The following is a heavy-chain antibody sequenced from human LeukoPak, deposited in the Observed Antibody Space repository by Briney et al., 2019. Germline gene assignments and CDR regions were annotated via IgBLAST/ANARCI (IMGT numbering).Heavy chain of an antibody. CDR2: ISGSGGST. CDR3: AKVGLLWFGAGGLRRAEYFQH. CDR1: GFTFSSYA. V-gene: IGHV3-23*01. J-gene: IGHJ1*01. D-gene: IGHD3-10*01. Sequence: GGSLRLSCAASGFTFSSYAMSWVRQAPGKGLEWVSAISGSGGSTYYADSVKGRFTISRDNSKNTLYLQMNSLRAEDTAVYYCAKVGLLWFGAGGLRRAEYFQHWGQGTLVTVSS.